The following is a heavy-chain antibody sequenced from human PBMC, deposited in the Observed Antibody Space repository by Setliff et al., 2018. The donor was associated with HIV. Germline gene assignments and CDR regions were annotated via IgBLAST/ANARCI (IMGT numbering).Heavy chain of an antibody. CDR1: GDSISGSSYY. D-gene: IGHD2-21*01. Sequence: PSETLSLTCNVSGDSISGSSYYWGWIRQPPGKRLEWIGSVSQSGSTYYNPSLKSRITISVDRSKNLFSLKLISVTAADQGVYYCARVPVAGANWFDPWGLGTLVTVSS. CDR2: VSQSGST. V-gene: IGHV4-39*01. CDR3: ARVPVAGANWFDP. J-gene: IGHJ5*02.